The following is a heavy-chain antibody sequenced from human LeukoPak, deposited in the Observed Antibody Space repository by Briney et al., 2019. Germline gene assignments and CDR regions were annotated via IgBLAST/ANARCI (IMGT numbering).Heavy chain of an antibody. V-gene: IGHV1-69*13. J-gene: IGHJ1*01. CDR2: IIPIFGTA. Sequence: ASVKVSCKASGGTFSSYAISWVRQAPGQGLEWMGGIIPIFGTANYAQKFQGRVTITADESTSTAYMELSSLRSEDTAVYYCARNGDRGYCSSTSCYLRYFQHWGQGTLVTVSS. CDR1: GGTFSSYA. CDR3: ARNGDRGYCSSTSCYLRYFQH. D-gene: IGHD2-2*01.